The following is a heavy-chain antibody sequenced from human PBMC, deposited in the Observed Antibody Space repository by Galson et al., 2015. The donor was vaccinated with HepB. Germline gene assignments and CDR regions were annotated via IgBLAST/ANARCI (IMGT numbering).Heavy chain of an antibody. J-gene: IGHJ3*02. V-gene: IGHV1-3*01. Sequence: SVKVSCKASGYTFTSYAMHWVRQAPGQRLEWMGWINAGNGNTKYSQKFQGRDTITRDTSASTAYMELSSLRSEDTAVYYCARDLFLGAFDIWGQGTMVTVSS. CDR2: INAGNGNT. CDR3: ARDLFLGAFDI. D-gene: IGHD3-10*02. CDR1: GYTFTSYA.